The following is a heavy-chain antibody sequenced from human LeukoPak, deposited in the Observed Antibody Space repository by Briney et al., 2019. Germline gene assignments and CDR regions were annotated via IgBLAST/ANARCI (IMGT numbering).Heavy chain of an antibody. Sequence: ASVKLSCKASGYTFTGYYMHWVRQAPGQGLEWMGWINPNSGGTNYAQKFQGRVTMTRDTSISTAYMELSRLRSDDTAVYYCARAHSSGWNDFDYWGQGTLVTVSS. V-gene: IGHV1-2*02. J-gene: IGHJ4*02. CDR3: ARAHSSGWNDFDY. CDR1: GYTFTGYY. CDR2: INPNSGGT. D-gene: IGHD6-19*01.